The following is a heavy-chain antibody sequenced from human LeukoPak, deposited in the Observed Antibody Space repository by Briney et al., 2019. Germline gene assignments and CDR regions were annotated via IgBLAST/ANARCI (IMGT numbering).Heavy chain of an antibody. CDR1: GYTFTSYG. CDR3: ARITYYYDSSGYYDAFDI. D-gene: IGHD3-22*01. CDR2: ISAYNGNT. V-gene: IGHV1-18*01. Sequence: GASVKVSCKASGYTFTSYGISWVRQAPGQGLEWMGWISAYNGNTNYAQKLQGRVTMTTDTSTSTAYMELRSLRSDDTAVYYCARITYYYDSSGYYDAFDIWGQGTMVTVSS. J-gene: IGHJ3*02.